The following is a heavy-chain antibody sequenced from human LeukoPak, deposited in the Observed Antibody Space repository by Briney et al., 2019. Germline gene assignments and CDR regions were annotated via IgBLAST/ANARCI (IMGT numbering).Heavy chain of an antibody. CDR1: GFTFSSYS. J-gene: IGHJ4*02. CDR2: ISSSSSYI. Sequence: GGSLRLPCAASGFTFSSYSMNWVRQAPGKGLEWVSSISSSSSYIYYADSVKGRFTISRDNAKNSLYLQMNSLRAEDTAVYYCARGRVGATTGFDYWGQGTLVTVSS. D-gene: IGHD1-26*01. CDR3: ARGRVGATTGFDY. V-gene: IGHV3-21*01.